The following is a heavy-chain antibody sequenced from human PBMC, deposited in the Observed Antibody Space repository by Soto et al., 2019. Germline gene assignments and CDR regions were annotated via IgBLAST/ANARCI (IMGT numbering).Heavy chain of an antibody. CDR2: IWYDGSNK. V-gene: IGHV3-33*01. CDR3: ARDLATYYYDSSGPGLGY. CDR1: GFTFSSYG. Sequence: GGSLRLSCAASGFTFSSYGMHWVRQAPGKGLEWVAVIWYDGSNKYYADSVKGRFTISRDNSKNTLYLQMNSLRAEDTAVYYCARDLATYYYDSSGPGLGYWGQGTLVTVSS. J-gene: IGHJ4*02. D-gene: IGHD3-22*01.